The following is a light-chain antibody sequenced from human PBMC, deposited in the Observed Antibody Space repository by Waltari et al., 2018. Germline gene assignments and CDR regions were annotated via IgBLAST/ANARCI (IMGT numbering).Light chain of an antibody. CDR3: MQSLQTLWT. V-gene: IGKV2-28*01. J-gene: IGKJ1*01. Sequence: DIVVTQSPLSLPVTPGESASISCRSSQSLLHRNGNNYLDLYLQKPGQSPQLLIYLGSNRASGVPDRFSGSGSGTDFTLKISRVEAEDVGVYYCMQSLQTLWTFGPGTKVEIK. CDR1: QSLLHRNGNNY. CDR2: LGS.